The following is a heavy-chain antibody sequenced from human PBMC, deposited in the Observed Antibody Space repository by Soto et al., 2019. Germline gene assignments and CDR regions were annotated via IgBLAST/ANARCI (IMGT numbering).Heavy chain of an antibody. CDR3: TKDEGYCSSISCNDAFDF. D-gene: IGHD2-2*01. V-gene: IGHV3-9*01. Sequence: DVQLVESGGGLVQPGRSLRLSCAASGFTFVDYAMHWVLQAPGQGLEWVSGISWDGGYKGYADSVKGRFTISRDNAKKTLYLAMNSLRVEDTALYYCTKDEGYCSSISCNDAFDFWGQGTMVTVS. J-gene: IGHJ3*01. CDR2: ISWDGGYK. CDR1: GFTFVDYA.